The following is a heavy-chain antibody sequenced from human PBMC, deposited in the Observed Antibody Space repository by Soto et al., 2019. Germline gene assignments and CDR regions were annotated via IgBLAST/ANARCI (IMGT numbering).Heavy chain of an antibody. Sequence: PSETLSLTCTVSGGSISSGDYYWTWLRQHPGKGLEWIGYIYYSGSTYYNPSLKSRVTISVDTSKNRSALKLRTVTAADSAAYYCATRISPNYYVVCSAIWRFEPCGQGTLVTFSS. V-gene: IGHV4-31*03. J-gene: IGHJ5*02. D-gene: IGHD3-16*01. CDR2: IYYSGST. CDR3: ATRISPNYYVVCSAIWRFEP. CDR1: GGSISSGDYY.